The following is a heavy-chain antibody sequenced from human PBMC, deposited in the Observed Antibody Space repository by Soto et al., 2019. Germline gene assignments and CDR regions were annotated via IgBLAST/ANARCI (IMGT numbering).Heavy chain of an antibody. CDR3: AKGDIVVVVAATPYAFDI. J-gene: IGHJ3*02. V-gene: IGHV3-23*01. CDR2: ISGSGGSK. D-gene: IGHD2-15*01. CDR1: GFTFSSFA. Sequence: GVSLRLSCAASGFTFSSFAMSWVRQAPGKGLEWVSAISGSGGSKYYADSVKGRFTISRDNSKNTLYLQMNSLRAEDTAVYYCAKGDIVVVVAATPYAFDIWGQGTMVTVS.